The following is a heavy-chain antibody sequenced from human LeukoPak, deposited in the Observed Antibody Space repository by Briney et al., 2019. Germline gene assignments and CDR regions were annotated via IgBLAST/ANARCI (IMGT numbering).Heavy chain of an antibody. Sequence: PSETLSLTCAVYGGSCSGYYCGWIRQPPGKGLEWIGEINRGGDINYNPPLKSRVTISVDTSKSQFSLKLNSVTATDTALYYCARGDGTGSYFNDNWGQGTLVTVSS. J-gene: IGHJ4*02. CDR1: GGSCSGYY. CDR2: INRGGDI. V-gene: IGHV4-34*01. CDR3: ARGDGTGSYFNDN. D-gene: IGHD3-10*01.